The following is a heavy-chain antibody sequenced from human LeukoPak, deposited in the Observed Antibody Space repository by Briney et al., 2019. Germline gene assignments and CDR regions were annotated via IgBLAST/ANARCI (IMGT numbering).Heavy chain of an antibody. Sequence: GGSLRLSCAASGSTFSSYAMSWVRQAPGKGLEWVSAISGSGGSTYYADSVRGRFTISRDNSKNTLYLQMNSLRAEHTAVYYCAKDPSQLRYFDWLLPRWGQGTLVTVSS. CDR1: GSTFSSYA. D-gene: IGHD3-9*01. V-gene: IGHV3-23*01. J-gene: IGHJ4*02. CDR2: ISGSGGST. CDR3: AKDPSQLRYFDWLLPR.